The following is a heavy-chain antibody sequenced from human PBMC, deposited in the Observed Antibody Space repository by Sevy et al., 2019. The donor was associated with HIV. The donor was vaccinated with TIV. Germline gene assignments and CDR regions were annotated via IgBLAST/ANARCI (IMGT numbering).Heavy chain of an antibody. Sequence: GGSLRLSCAASGFTFSSYSMNWVRQAPGKGLEWASYISSSTIYYADSVKGRFTISRDNAKNSLYLQMNSLRAEDTAVYYCARLSGYSSSWSYFDYWGQGTLVTVSS. J-gene: IGHJ4*02. CDR2: ISSSTI. V-gene: IGHV3-48*01. D-gene: IGHD6-13*01. CDR1: GFTFSSYS. CDR3: ARLSGYSSSWSYFDY.